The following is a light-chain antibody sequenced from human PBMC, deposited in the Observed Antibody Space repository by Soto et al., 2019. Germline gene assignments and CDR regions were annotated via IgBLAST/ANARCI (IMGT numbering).Light chain of an antibody. CDR1: QRVSSN. J-gene: IGKJ2*01. CDR3: QQYNNWPPYT. CDR2: GAS. V-gene: IGKV3-15*01. Sequence: EIVMTQSPATLSVSPGERVTLSCRASQRVSSNVAWYQEKPGQAPRLLIYGASTRATGIPARFSGSGSGTEFTLTISSLQSEDFAVYYCQQYNNWPPYTFGQGTKLEIK.